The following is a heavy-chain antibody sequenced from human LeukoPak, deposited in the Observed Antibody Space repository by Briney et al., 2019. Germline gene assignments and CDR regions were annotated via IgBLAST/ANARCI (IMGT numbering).Heavy chain of an antibody. Sequence: SETLSLTCTVSGCSISSSSYYWCWIRQPPGKVLEWIGSIYYSGSTYYNPSLKSRVTISVDTSKNQFSLKLSSVTAADTAVYYCARRVLFGYSSGYDYWGQGTLVTVSS. J-gene: IGHJ4*02. CDR2: IYYSGST. CDR1: GCSISSSSYY. CDR3: ARRVLFGYSSGYDY. D-gene: IGHD3-22*01. V-gene: IGHV4-39*01.